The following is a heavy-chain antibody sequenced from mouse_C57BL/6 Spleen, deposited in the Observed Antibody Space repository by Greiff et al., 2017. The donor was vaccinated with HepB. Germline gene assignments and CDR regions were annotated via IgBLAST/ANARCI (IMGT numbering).Heavy chain of an antibody. Sequence: QVQLQQPGAELVMPGASVKLSCKASGYTFTSYWMHWVKQRPGQGLEWIGEIDPSDSYTNYNQKFKGKSTLTVDKSSSTAYMQLSSLTSEDSAVYYCARETAGVEGYYAMDYWGQGTSVTVSS. D-gene: IGHD1-1*01. CDR1: GYTFTSYW. V-gene: IGHV1-69*01. CDR2: IDPSDSYT. CDR3: ARETAGVEGYYAMDY. J-gene: IGHJ4*01.